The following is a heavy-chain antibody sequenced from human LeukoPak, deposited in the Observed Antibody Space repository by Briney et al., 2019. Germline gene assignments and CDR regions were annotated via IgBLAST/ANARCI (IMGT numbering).Heavy chain of an antibody. CDR1: GGSISSYY. J-gene: IGHJ3*01. V-gene: IGHV4-4*07. CDR2: IYTSGST. CDR3: ARDSYYDFWSGYYIHAFDV. D-gene: IGHD3-3*01. Sequence: SETLSLTCTVSGGSISSYYWSWIRQPAGKGLEWIGRIYTSGSTNYNPSLKSRVTMSVDTSKNQFSLKLSSVTAADTAVYYCARDSYYDFWSGYYIHAFDVWGQGTMVTVSS.